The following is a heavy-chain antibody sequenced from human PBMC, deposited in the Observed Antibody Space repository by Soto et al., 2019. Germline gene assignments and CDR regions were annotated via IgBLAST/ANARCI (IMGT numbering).Heavy chain of an antibody. D-gene: IGHD3-16*01. Sequence: QVQLVQSGAEVKKPGSSVKVSGRTSGGTFSNYAISWVRQAPGRGLEWMGGIIPIFGTVVYAQKLQGRVTISADNSTRMAYMELSSLRSDDTAVYYCAKFAPLGELLWFEPWGQGTLVTVSS. V-gene: IGHV1-69*06. CDR3: AKFAPLGELLWFEP. CDR2: IIPIFGTV. J-gene: IGHJ5*02. CDR1: GGTFSNYA.